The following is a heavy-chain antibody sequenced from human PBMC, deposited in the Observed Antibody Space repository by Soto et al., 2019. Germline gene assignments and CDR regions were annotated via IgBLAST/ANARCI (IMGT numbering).Heavy chain of an antibody. J-gene: IGHJ6*02. D-gene: IGHD5-12*01. CDR1: GGSFSDYY. Sequence: SETLSLTCAVNGGSFSDYYWSWVRQPPGKGLEWIGEISHSGSTSYNPSLKGRVTISIDTSKNQFSLKLSSVSAADTAMYYCARGLQRRFGGYKGLGYHGMDVWGQGTTVT. CDR2: ISHSGST. V-gene: IGHV4-34*01. CDR3: ARGLQRRFGGYKGLGYHGMDV.